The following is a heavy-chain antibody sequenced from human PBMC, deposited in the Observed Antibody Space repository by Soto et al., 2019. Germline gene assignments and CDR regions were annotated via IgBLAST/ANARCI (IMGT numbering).Heavy chain of an antibody. CDR3: ARGRYDYYYYYGMDV. J-gene: IGHJ6*02. CDR1: GFTFSSYW. D-gene: IGHD1-1*01. Sequence: GGSLRLSCAASGFTFSSYWMHWVRQAPGKGLVWVSRINSDGSSTSYADSVKGRFTISRDNAKNTLYLQMNSLRAEDTAVYYCARGRYDYYYYYGMDVWGQGTTVTVSS. CDR2: INSDGSST. V-gene: IGHV3-74*01.